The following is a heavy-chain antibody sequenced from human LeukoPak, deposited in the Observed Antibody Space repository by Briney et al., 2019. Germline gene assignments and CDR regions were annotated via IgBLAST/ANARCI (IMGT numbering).Heavy chain of an antibody. V-gene: IGHV3-7*01. D-gene: IGHD3-10*01. CDR3: ARDSRITMVRGVIAVLDY. CDR1: GFTFSSYW. Sequence: GGSLRLSCAASGFTFSSYWMSWVRQAPGKGLEWVANIKQDGSEKYYVDSVKGRFTISRDHAKNSLYLQMNSLRAEDTAVYYCARDSRITMVRGVIAVLDYWGQGTLVTVSS. CDR2: IKQDGSEK. J-gene: IGHJ4*02.